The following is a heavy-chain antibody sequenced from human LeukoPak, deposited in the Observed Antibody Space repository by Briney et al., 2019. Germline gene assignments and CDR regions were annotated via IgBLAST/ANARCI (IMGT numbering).Heavy chain of an antibody. D-gene: IGHD6-19*01. J-gene: IGHJ2*01. CDR2: IYHSGST. Sequence: PSETLSLTCVVSGYSISSGYWWSWVRQSPGKGLEWIGEIYHSGSTNYNPSLKSRVTISVDKSKNQFSLKLSSVTAADTAVYYCASSVGVAGSLWYFDLWGRGTLVTVSS. CDR1: GYSISSGYW. V-gene: IGHV4-4*02. CDR3: ASSVGVAGSLWYFDL.